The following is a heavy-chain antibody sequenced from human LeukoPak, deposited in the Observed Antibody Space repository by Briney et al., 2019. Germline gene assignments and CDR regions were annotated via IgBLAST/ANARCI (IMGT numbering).Heavy chain of an antibody. V-gene: IGHV1-69*05. J-gene: IGHJ6*02. CDR1: GGTFSSYD. CDR3: ARDQHQTYYDFWSGYIPYRPYYYYGMDV. Sequence: PVKVSCKASGGTFSSYDISWVRQAPGQGLEWMGGIIPIFGTANYAQKLQGRVTMTTDTSTSTAYMELRSLRSDDTAVYYCARDQHQTYYDFWSGYIPYRPYYYYGMDVWGQGTTVTVSS. D-gene: IGHD3-3*01. CDR2: IIPIFGTA.